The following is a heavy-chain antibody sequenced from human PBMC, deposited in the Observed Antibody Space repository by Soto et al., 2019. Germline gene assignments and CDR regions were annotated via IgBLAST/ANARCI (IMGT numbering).Heavy chain of an antibody. Sequence: SVKVSCKASGYTVTRYYMHWVRQAPGQGLEWIGIINPSGGSTSYAQKFQGRVTMTRDTSTSTVYMELSSLRSEDTAVYDCARAGGYHSYYDMLTGFQAPPTGFDPWGQGTLVTVSS. CDR3: ARAGGYHSYYDMLTGFQAPPTGFDP. D-gene: IGHD3-9*01. J-gene: IGHJ5*02. CDR1: GYTVTRYY. CDR2: INPSGGST. V-gene: IGHV1-46*01.